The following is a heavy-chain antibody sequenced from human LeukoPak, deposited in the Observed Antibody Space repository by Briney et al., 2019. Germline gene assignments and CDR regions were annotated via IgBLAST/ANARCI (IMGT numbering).Heavy chain of an antibody. CDR3: ARGAGSGYYPFDY. V-gene: IGHV4-59*01. CDR1: GGSISSYY. Sequence: WETLALTCTVSGGSISSYYWSWIRQPPGKGLEWIGYIYYSGTTNYNPSLKSRVTISVDTSKNQFSLKLTSVTAADTAVYYCARGAGSGYYPFDYWGQGPLLPVSS. J-gene: IGHJ4*02. D-gene: IGHD3-22*01. CDR2: IYYSGTT.